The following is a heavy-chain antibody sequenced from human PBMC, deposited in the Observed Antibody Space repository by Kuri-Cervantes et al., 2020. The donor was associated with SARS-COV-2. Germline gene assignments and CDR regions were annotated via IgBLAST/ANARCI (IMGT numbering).Heavy chain of an antibody. J-gene: IGHJ6*02. CDR2: IIPIFGTA. CDR3: AKVSYDSSGRYYYHYDMEV. V-gene: IGHV1-69*06. Sequence: SVKVSCKASGGTFSSYAISWVRQAPGQGLEWMGGIIPIFGTANYAQKFQGRVTITADKSTSTAYMELSSLRSEDTAVYYCAKVSYDSSGRYYYHYDMEVWGQGTTVTVSS. D-gene: IGHD3-22*01. CDR1: GGTFSSYA.